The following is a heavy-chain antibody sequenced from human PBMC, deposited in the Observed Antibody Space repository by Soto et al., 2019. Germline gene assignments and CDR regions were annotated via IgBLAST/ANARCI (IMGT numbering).Heavy chain of an antibody. CDR3: AKVWVRGWGSSPRCFDS. V-gene: IGHV3-23*01. CDR2: ISGRVGST. D-gene: IGHD3-16*01. Sequence: VGSLRLSCAASGFSFSSYAMSWVRQAPGKGLEWVSGISGRVGSTYYADSMKGRFTISRDNSKNTLYLVIYILRAEDTALNYCAKVWVRGWGSSPRCFDSGGQGTLVSVSS. J-gene: IGHJ4*01. CDR1: GFSFSSYA.